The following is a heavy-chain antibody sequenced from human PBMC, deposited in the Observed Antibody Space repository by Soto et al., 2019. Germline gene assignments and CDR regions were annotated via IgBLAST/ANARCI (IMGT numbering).Heavy chain of an antibody. CDR2: IYYSGST. CDR1: GGSISNYY. Sequence: PSETLSLTCTVSGGSISNYYWSWIRQHPGKGLEWIGYIYYSGSTYYNPSLKSRVTISVDTSKNQFSLKLSSVTAADTAVYYCARAWSSSGWYSDAFDIWGQGTMVTVSS. D-gene: IGHD6-19*01. V-gene: IGHV4-59*06. J-gene: IGHJ3*02. CDR3: ARAWSSSGWYSDAFDI.